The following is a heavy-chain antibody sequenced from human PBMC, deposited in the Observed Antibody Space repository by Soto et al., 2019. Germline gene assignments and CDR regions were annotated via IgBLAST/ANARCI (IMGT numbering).Heavy chain of an antibody. CDR1: GGSFSNYY. D-gene: IGHD2-8*01. CDR3: AREGSSGVYFDY. J-gene: IGHJ4*02. Sequence: QVQLQESGPGLVKPSETLSLTCTVSGGSFSNYYWSWIRQPPGKGLEWIGYIYNSGSTNYNLSLESRVTISMDTSKNQCSLKLSSVTAADTAVYYCAREGSSGVYFDYWGQGTLVTVSS. V-gene: IGHV4-59*01. CDR2: IYNSGST.